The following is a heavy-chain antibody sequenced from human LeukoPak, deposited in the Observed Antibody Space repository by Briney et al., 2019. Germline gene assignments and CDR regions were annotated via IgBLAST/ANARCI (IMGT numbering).Heavy chain of an antibody. CDR3: ARDTDDYVWGSYRYYYYYYMDV. CDR1: GFTFSSYT. D-gene: IGHD3-16*02. J-gene: IGHJ6*03. CDR2: ISSGGTYT. Sequence: PGGSLRLSCAVSGFTFSSYTINWVRQAPGKGLEWVSSISSGGTYTYYAESVKGRFTISRDNARNLLYLQMNSLRAEDTAVYYCARDTDDYVWGSYRYYYYYYMDVWGKGTTVTVSS. V-gene: IGHV3-21*06.